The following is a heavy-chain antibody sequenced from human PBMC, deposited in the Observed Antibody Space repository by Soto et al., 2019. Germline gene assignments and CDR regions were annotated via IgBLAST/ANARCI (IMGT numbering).Heavy chain of an antibody. CDR2: INAGNGNT. J-gene: IGHJ4*02. V-gene: IGHV1-3*05. Sequence: QVQLVQSGAEEKKPGASVKVSCKASGYTFTSYAMHWVRQAPGQRLEWMGWINAGNGNTKYSQKFQGRVTITRDTSASTAYMELSSLRSEDTAVYYCARDPSSGHRPYFDYWGQGTLVTVSS. CDR1: GYTFTSYA. D-gene: IGHD1-26*01. CDR3: ARDPSSGHRPYFDY.